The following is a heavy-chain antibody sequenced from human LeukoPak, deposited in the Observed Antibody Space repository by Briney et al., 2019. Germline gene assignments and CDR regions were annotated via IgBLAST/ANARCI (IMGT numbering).Heavy chain of an antibody. CDR1: GFTLSSHS. D-gene: IGHD3-16*01. V-gene: IGHV3-21*01. J-gene: IGHJ4*02. CDR2: ISSSSSYI. CDR3: ARAAENYGGRFDS. Sequence: GGSLTLPCAASGFTLSSHSMNWVRQPPGKGLEWVSSISSSSSYIYYADSVKGRFTISRDNAKNSLYLQMNSLRAEDTAVYYCARAAENYGGRFDSWGQGTLVTVSS.